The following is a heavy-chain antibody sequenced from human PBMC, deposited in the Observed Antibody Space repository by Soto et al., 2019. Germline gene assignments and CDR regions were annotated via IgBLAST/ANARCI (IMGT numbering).Heavy chain of an antibody. Sequence: QVQLVESGGGVVQPGRSLRLSCAASGLTFSAAGMHWVRQAPGKGLEWVAFIANDGRSESYADSVKGRFTISRDNSQXXXXXXXXXXXXXXXXXXXXXXXXGRTAIDYWGQGTLVSVSS. CDR1: GLTFSAAG. CDR3: XXXXGRTAIDY. V-gene: IGHV3-30*03. CDR2: IANDGRSE. J-gene: IGHJ4*02.